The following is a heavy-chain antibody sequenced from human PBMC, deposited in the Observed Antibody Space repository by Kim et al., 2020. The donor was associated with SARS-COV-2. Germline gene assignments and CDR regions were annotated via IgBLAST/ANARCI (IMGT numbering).Heavy chain of an antibody. D-gene: IGHD6-19*01. CDR2: ISSSSSTI. J-gene: IGHJ3*02. CDR1: GFTFSSYS. Sequence: GGSLRLSCAASGFTFSSYSMNWVRQAPGKGLEWVSYISSSSSTIYYADSVKGRFTISRDNAKNSLYLQMNSLRAEDTAVYYCARDGGSSSGWYPYFKDAFVIWGQGTMVTVSS. CDR3: ARDGGSSSGWYPYFKDAFVI. V-gene: IGHV3-48*04.